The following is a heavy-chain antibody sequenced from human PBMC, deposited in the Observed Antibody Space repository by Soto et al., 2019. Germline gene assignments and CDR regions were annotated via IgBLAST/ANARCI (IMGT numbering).Heavy chain of an antibody. CDR1: GFSFVNYA. Sequence: EVQLLESGGGLVQPGGSLRLSCAASGFSFVNYAMNWVRQAPGKGLEWVSGLSGSGTSTYYADSVKGRFTISRDNSRDTLFLQVNSLTADDTAVYYCAKATTNGGWFNPFDSWGKGALVTVSS. CDR3: AKATTNGGWFNPFDS. CDR2: LSGSGTST. V-gene: IGHV3-23*01. J-gene: IGHJ4*02. D-gene: IGHD6-19*01.